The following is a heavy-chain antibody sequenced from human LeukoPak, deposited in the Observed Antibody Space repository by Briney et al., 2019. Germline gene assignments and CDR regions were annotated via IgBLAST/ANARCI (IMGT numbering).Heavy chain of an antibody. J-gene: IGHJ6*03. CDR2: IIPIFGTA. Sequence: SVKVSCKASGGTFSSYAISWVRQAPGQGLEWMGGIIPIFGTANYAQKFQGRVTITTDESTSTAYMELSSPRSEDTAVYYCARDGNKMGSSYYYYYMDVWGKGTTVTVSS. V-gene: IGHV1-69*05. CDR1: GGTFSSYA. CDR3: ARDGNKMGSSYYYYYMDV. D-gene: IGHD6-6*01.